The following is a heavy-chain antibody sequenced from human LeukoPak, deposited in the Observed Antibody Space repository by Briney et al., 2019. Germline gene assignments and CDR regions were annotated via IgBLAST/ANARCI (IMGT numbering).Heavy chain of an antibody. CDR3: ARAPRAYSSSSGSYWYFDL. CDR2: IYYSGST. V-gene: IGHV4-59*01. D-gene: IGHD6-6*01. CDR1: GGSISSYY. J-gene: IGHJ2*01. Sequence: SETLTLTCTVSGGSISSYYWSWIRQPPGKGLEWIGYIYYSGSTNYNPSLKSRVTISVDTSKNQFSLKLSSVTAADTAVYYWARAPRAYSSSSGSYWYFDLWGRGTLATVSS.